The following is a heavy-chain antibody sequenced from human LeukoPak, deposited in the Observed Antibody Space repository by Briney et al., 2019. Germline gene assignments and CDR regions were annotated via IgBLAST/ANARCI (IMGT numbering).Heavy chain of an antibody. CDR3: ATSSSTWYSNWFDP. V-gene: IGHV4-59*01. CDR2: IYYSGST. Sequence: SETLSLTCTVPGGSISSYYWSWIRQPPGKGLEWIGYIYYSGSTNYNPSLKSRVTISVDTSKNQFSLKLSSVTAADTAVYYCATSSSTWYSNWFDPWGQGTLVTVSS. CDR1: GGSISSYY. D-gene: IGHD6-13*01. J-gene: IGHJ5*02.